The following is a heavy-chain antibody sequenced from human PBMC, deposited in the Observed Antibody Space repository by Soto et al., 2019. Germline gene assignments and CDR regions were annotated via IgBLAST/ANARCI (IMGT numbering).Heavy chain of an antibody. CDR3: DSTHHPHYHDSSGYYPGY. CDR1: GYTFTSYG. V-gene: IGHV1-18*04. Sequence: ASVKGSCKAAGYTFTSYGISWVRQAPGQGLEWMGWISASNGNTNYAQKLQGRVTMTTETSTSTAYMELRSLRSDDTAVYYSDSTHHPHYHDSSGYYPGYWG. D-gene: IGHD3-22*01. J-gene: IGHJ4*01. CDR2: ISASNGNT.